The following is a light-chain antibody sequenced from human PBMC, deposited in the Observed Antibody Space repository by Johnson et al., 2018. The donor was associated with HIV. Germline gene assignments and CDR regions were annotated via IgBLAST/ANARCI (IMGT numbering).Light chain of an antibody. CDR1: SSNVGSSF. Sequence: QSVLTQPPSVSAAPGQTVTISCSGSSSNVGSSFVSWYRQVPGTAPQLLIYDHNKRPSGIPDRFSGSPSGTSATLGITGLQTGDEADYYCGTWDSRLSAGRVFGTGTKVTVL. CDR3: GTWDSRLSAGRV. CDR2: DHN. J-gene: IGLJ1*01. V-gene: IGLV1-51*01.